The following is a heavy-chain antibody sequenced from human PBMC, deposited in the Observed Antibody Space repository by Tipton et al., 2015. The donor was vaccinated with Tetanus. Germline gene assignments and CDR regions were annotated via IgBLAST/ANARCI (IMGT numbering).Heavy chain of an antibody. CDR1: GGSISGYF. V-gene: IGHV4-59*01. CDR2: VFYTGST. Sequence: TLSLTCSVSGGSISGYFWTWIRQPPRKGLQRIGYVFYTGSTNYNSPFESRVTISVDTSKNQISLQLRSVTAADTAVYYCARYHCPGTTCQRLDHWGQGTLVTVSS. D-gene: IGHD2/OR15-2a*01. J-gene: IGHJ4*01. CDR3: ARYHCPGTTCQRLDH.